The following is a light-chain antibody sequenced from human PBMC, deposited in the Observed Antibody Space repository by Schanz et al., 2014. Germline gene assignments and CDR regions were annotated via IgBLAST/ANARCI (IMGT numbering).Light chain of an antibody. J-gene: IGLJ1*01. V-gene: IGLV2-11*01. CDR1: RSDVGGYKY. Sequence: QSVLTQPRSVSGSPGQSVTISCTGTRSDVGGYKYVSWYQQHPDKAPKLMIYDVTKRPSGVPDRFSGSKSGNTASLTISGLQAEDEADYYCSSYTSSSRYVFGTGTKLTVL. CDR3: SSYTSSSRYV. CDR2: DVT.